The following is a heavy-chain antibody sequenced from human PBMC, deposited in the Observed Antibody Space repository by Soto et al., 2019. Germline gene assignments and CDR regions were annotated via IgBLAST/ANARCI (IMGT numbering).Heavy chain of an antibody. Sequence: EVRLLESGGGLEQPGGSLRLSCTTSGFTFDNFAMSWVRQAPGRGLEWVSAISGGGGGKYYADSVKGRFIIARDNSKNTVYLEVNGLRTEDTPVYYCAKDVHYDSSGGLDSWGQGPLVTVSS. J-gene: IGHJ4*02. CDR3: AKDVHYDSSGGLDS. CDR2: ISGGGGGK. D-gene: IGHD3-22*01. CDR1: GFTFDNFA. V-gene: IGHV3-23*01.